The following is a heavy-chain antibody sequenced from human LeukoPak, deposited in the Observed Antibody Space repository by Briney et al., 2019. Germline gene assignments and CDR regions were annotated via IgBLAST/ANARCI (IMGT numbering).Heavy chain of an antibody. V-gene: IGHV4-34*01. CDR1: GGSFSGYY. J-gene: IGHJ4*02. CDR3: ARARGAVAIDY. D-gene: IGHD6-19*01. Sequence: SETLSLTCAVYGGSFSGYYWSWIRQPPGKGLQWIGEINHSGSTNYNPSLKSRVTISVDTSKNQFSLKLRSVTAADTAVYYCARARGAVAIDYWGQGSLVTVSS. CDR2: INHSGST.